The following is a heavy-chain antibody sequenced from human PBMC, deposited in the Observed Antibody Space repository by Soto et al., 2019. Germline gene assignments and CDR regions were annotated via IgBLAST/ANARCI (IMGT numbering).Heavy chain of an antibody. D-gene: IGHD6-19*01. J-gene: IGHJ6*02. CDR1: GFTVSSNY. CDR2: VYSGGST. CDR3: AREPPPRIAVAGTRGYYYYYYGMDV. V-gene: IGHV3-53*01. Sequence: PGGSLRLSCAASGFTVSSNYTSWVRQAPGKGREWVSVVYSGGSTDYADSVKGRFTISRDNSKNTLYLQMNSLRAEDTAVYYCAREPPPRIAVAGTRGYYYYYYGMDVWGQGTTVTVSS.